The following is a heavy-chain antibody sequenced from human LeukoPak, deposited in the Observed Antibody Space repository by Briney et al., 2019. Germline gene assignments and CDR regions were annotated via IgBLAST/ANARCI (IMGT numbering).Heavy chain of an antibody. D-gene: IGHD3-22*01. V-gene: IGHV3-23*01. CDR1: GFTFSSYA. J-gene: IGHJ4*02. CDR3: AKDIAGPSIVAIFDY. Sequence: GGSLRLSCAASGFTFSSYAMSWVRQAPGKGLEWVSAISGSGGSTYYADSVKGRFTISRDNSKNTLYLQMNSLRAEDTAVYYCAKDIAGPSIVAIFDYWGQGTLVTVSS. CDR2: ISGSGGST.